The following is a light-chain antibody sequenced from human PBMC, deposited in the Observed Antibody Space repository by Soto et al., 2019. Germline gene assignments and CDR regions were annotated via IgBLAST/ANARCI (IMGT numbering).Light chain of an antibody. Sequence: QSALTQPASVSGSPGQSITISCTGTSSDVGGYNYVSWYQQHPGKAPKLMIYEVSNRPSGVSNRFSGSKSGNTASLTISGLQAEAEADYYCSSYTSSSTLHWVFGGGTKLTVL. V-gene: IGLV2-14*01. CDR1: SSDVGGYNY. J-gene: IGLJ3*02. CDR3: SSYTSSSTLHWV. CDR2: EVS.